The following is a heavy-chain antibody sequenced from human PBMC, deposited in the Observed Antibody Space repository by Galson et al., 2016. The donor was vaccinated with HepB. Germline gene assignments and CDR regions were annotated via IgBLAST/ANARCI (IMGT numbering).Heavy chain of an antibody. J-gene: IGHJ4*02. V-gene: IGHV3-30-3*01. Sequence: SLRLSCAASGFSFSDYAMHWVRQAPGKGLEWVAIISDDGHNKYYADSVKGRFTISRDDSKDTVNLEMNSLRREDKAVYYCAKDFRWISDYWGQGILVTVSS. CDR3: AKDFRWISDY. CDR1: GFSFSDYA. D-gene: IGHD4-23*01. CDR2: ISDDGHNK.